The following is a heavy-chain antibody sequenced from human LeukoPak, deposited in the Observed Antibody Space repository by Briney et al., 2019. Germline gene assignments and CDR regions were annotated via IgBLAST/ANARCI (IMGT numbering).Heavy chain of an antibody. Sequence: GASVKASCKASGYTFTGYYMHWVRQATGQGLEWMGWINPNSGGTNYAQKFQGRVTMTRDTSISTAYMELSRLRSDDTAVYYCARDLNIVVVTAIPDWGQGTLVTVSS. CDR1: GYTFTGYY. CDR3: ARDLNIVVVTAIPD. CDR2: INPNSGGT. J-gene: IGHJ4*02. V-gene: IGHV1-2*02. D-gene: IGHD2-21*02.